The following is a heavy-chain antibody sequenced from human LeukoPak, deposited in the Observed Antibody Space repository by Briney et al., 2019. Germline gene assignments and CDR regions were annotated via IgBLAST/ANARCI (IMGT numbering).Heavy chain of an antibody. V-gene: IGHV3-66*01. Sequence: GGSLRLSCAASGFTFSSNYMSWVRQAPGKGLEWVSVIYSGGSTYYADSVKGRFTISRDNSKNTLYLQMNSLRAEDTAVYYCARASGTYAGDYYGMDVWGQGTTVTVSS. CDR1: GFTFSSNY. CDR3: ARASGTYAGDYYGMDV. CDR2: IYSGGST. J-gene: IGHJ6*02. D-gene: IGHD1-26*01.